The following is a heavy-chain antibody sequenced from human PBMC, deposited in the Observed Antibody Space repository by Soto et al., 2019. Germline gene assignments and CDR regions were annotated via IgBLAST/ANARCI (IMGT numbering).Heavy chain of an antibody. Sequence: PGGSLRLSCAASGFTFSSYGMHWVRQAPGKGLEWVAVISYDGSNKYYADSVKGRFTISRDNSKNTLYLQMNSLRAEGTAVYYCEKDREYSYEHYYFDYWGQGTLVTVYS. CDR1: GFTFSSYG. J-gene: IGHJ4*02. CDR3: EKDREYSYEHYYFDY. D-gene: IGHD5-18*01. CDR2: ISYDGSNK. V-gene: IGHV3-30*18.